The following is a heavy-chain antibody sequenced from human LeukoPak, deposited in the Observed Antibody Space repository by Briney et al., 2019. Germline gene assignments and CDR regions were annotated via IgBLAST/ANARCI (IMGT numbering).Heavy chain of an antibody. J-gene: IGHJ5*02. CDR3: ARGLNMTTVTTLT. V-gene: IGHV4-34*01. CDR2: INHSGST. D-gene: IGHD4-17*01. CDR1: GGSFSGYY. Sequence: PSETLSLTCAVYGGSFSGYYWSWIRQPPGKGLEWIGEINHSGSTNYNPSLKSRVTISVDTSKNQFSLKLSSLTAADTAVYYCARGLNMTTVTTLTWGQGTLVTVSS.